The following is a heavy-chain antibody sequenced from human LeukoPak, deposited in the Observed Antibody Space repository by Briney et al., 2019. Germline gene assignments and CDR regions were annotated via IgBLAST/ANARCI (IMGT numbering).Heavy chain of an antibody. CDR2: IYYSGST. D-gene: IGHD3-22*01. J-gene: IGHJ5*02. CDR1: GGSISSSSYY. CDR3: ARHMARIVYYYDSSGYARPFDP. Sequence: SEALSLTCTVSGGSISSSSYYWGWIRQPPGKGLEWIGSIYYSGSTYYNPSLKSRVTISVDTSKNQFSLKLSSVTAADTAVYYCARHMARIVYYYDSSGYARPFDPWGQGTLVTVSS. V-gene: IGHV4-39*01.